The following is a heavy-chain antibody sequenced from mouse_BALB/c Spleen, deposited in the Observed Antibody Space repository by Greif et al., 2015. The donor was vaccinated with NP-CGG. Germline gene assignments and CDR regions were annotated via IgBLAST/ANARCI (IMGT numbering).Heavy chain of an antibody. J-gene: IGHJ4*01. CDR3: ARGRHYAMDY. Sequence: EVQGVESGGGLVKPGGSLKLSCAASGFTFSDYYMYWVRQTPEKRLEWVATISDGGSYTYYPDSVKGRFTISRDNAKNNLYLQMSSLKSEDTAMYYCARGRHYAMDYWGQGTSVTVSS. V-gene: IGHV5-4*02. CDR2: ISDGGSYT. CDR1: GFTFSDYY.